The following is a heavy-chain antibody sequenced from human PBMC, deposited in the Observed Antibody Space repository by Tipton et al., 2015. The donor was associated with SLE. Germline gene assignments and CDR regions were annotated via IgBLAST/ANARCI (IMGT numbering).Heavy chain of an antibody. Sequence: TLSLTCIVSGGSISDSISRLYWSWIREAPGKGLEWIGHISNNGNTNYNPSLKSRVTMSVDTSMNRFSLELTSVTAADTALYFCARERAYSRYVWFDPWGQGTLVTVSS. V-gene: IGHV4-61*01. CDR1: GGSISDSISRLY. D-gene: IGHD5-12*01. CDR3: ARERAYSRYVWFDP. CDR2: ISNNGNT. J-gene: IGHJ5*02.